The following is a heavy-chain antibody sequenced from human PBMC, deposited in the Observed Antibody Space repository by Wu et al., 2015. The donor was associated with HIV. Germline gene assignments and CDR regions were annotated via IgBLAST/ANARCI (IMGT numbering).Heavy chain of an antibody. CDR3: ARLQSLHGLYSNADY. CDR1: GYTFTDYY. J-gene: IGHJ4*02. CDR2: INANRGGT. D-gene: IGHD2-8*01. V-gene: IGHV1-2*02. Sequence: VQLVQSGAEVKKPGSSVKVSCKASGYTFTDYYMYWVRQAPGQGPEWMGWINANRGGTKYAQKFQGRVTMTRDTAVSTAYLELTSLRSDDTAVYYCARLQSLHGLYSNADYWGQGTLVTVSS.